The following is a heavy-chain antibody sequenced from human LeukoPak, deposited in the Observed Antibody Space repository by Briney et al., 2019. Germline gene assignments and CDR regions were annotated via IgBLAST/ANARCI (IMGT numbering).Heavy chain of an antibody. CDR1: GYTFTSYD. J-gene: IGHJ4*02. V-gene: IGHV1-8*01. CDR2: MNPNSGNT. D-gene: IGHD2-2*02. CDR3: ARVGIVVVPAAIVPRPLPAEGGSDY. Sequence: GASVKVSCKASGYTFTSYDINWVRQATGQGLEWMGWMNPNSGNTGYAQKFQGRVTMTRNTSISTAYMELSSLRSEDTAVYYCARVGIVVVPAAIVPRPLPAEGGSDYWGQGTLVTVSS.